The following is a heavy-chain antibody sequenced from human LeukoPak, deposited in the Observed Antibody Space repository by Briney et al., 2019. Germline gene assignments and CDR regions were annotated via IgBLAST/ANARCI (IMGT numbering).Heavy chain of an antibody. V-gene: IGHV4-61*05. J-gene: IGHJ4*02. D-gene: IGHD1-26*01. Sequence: ASETLSLTCTVSDGSISSSSCYWGWIRQPPGKGLEWIGFVYYSGTTYYNPSLKSRVTISVDTSKNQFSLKVSSVTAADTAVYYCARVGATTRSFDYWGQGALVTVSS. CDR3: ARVGATTRSFDY. CDR2: VYYSGTT. CDR1: DGSISSSSCY.